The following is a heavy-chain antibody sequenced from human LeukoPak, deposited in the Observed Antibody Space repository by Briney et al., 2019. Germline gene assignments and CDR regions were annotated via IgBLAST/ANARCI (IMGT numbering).Heavy chain of an antibody. J-gene: IGHJ5*02. D-gene: IGHD3-3*01. V-gene: IGHV3-23*01. CDR3: AKDSLYRDYDFWSGYYSEAWFDP. CDR2: ISGSGGST. Sequence: QPGGSLRLSCAASGFTFSSYAMSWVRQAPGKGLEWVSAISGSGGSTYYADSVKGRFAISRDNSKNTLYLQMNSLRAEDTAVYYCAKDSLYRDYDFWSGYYSEAWFDPWGQGALVTVSS. CDR1: GFTFSSYA.